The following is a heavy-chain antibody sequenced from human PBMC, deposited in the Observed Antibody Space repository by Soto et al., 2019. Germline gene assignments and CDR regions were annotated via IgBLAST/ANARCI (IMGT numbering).Heavy chain of an antibody. CDR1: GFTFSSYW. J-gene: IGHJ3*02. V-gene: IGHV3-74*01. CDR3: ASILMYYYGSGSYSGDAFDI. CDR2: INSDGSST. D-gene: IGHD3-10*01. Sequence: PGGSLRLSCAASGFTFSSYWMHWVRQAPGKGLVWVSRINSDGSSTSYADSVKGRFTISRDNAKNTLYLQMNSLRAEDTAVYYCASILMYYYGSGSYSGDAFDIWGQGTMVTVSS.